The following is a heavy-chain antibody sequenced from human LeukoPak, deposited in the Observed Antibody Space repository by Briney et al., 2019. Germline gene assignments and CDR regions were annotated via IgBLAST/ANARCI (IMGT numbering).Heavy chain of an antibody. D-gene: IGHD1-1*01. Sequence: SETLSLTCTVSGASISSGGYYWSWIRQQPGKGLEWIGYSHYSGTTYYNTSLKSRVAIPVDTSKNQFSLKLSSVTAADTAVYYCARDGPTSVLWGQGTLVTVSS. CDR2: SHYSGTT. CDR1: GASISSGGYY. CDR3: ARDGPTSVL. V-gene: IGHV4-31*03. J-gene: IGHJ4*02.